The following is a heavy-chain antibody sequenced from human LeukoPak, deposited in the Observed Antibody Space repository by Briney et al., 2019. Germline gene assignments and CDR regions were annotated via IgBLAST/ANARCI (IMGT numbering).Heavy chain of an antibody. CDR2: NDNSGST. D-gene: IGHD3-22*01. CDR3: ARVTRRGDSSGFYSDYWYFDV. Sequence: SETLSLTCTVSGGSISSYFWSWIRQPPGKGLEWIGYNDNSGSTNYNPSLKNRVSISVAPSKKQLSLKVTSVTAADTAIYYCARVTRRGDSSGFYSDYWYFDVWGRGALVTVSS. CDR1: GGSISSYF. V-gene: IGHV4-59*01. J-gene: IGHJ2*01.